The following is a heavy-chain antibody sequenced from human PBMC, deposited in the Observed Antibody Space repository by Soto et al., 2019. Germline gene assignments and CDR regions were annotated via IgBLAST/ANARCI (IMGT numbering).Heavy chain of an antibody. CDR1: GFTLSDYS. D-gene: IGHD1-1*01. Sequence: SLRLSCAASGFTLSDYSMHWVRQAAGKGLEYVSAISYKGDTTYYANSVKGRFTISRDNSKNTLYLQMGSLRAEDMAVYYCARVSGLGQAAFDIWGQGTMVTVSS. J-gene: IGHJ3*02. CDR2: ISYKGDTT. CDR3: ARVSGLGQAAFDI. V-gene: IGHV3-64*01.